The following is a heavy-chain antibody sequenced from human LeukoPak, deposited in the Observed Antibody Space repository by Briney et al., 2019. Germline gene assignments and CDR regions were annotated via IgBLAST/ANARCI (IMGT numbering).Heavy chain of an antibody. CDR2: IYYSGST. CDR1: GGSISSSSYY. J-gene: IGHJ3*02. D-gene: IGHD2-15*01. CDR3: ARAVVAFDAFDI. Sequence: SETLYLTCTVSGGSISSSSYYWGWIRQPPGKGLEWIGSIYYSGSTYYNPSLKSRVTISVDTSKNQFSLKLSSVTAADTAVYYCARAVVAFDAFDIWGQGTMVTVSS. V-gene: IGHV4-39*07.